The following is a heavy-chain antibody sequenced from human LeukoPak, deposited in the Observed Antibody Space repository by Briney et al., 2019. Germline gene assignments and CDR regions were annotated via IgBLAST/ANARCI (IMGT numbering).Heavy chain of an antibody. Sequence: GGSLRLSCAASGFTFSSYSMNWVRQAPGKGLEWVSSISSSSSYIYYADSVKGRFTISRDNAKNSLYLQMNSLRAEDTAVYYCARDPRHGPVRDGGYWGQGTLVTVSS. D-gene: IGHD5-24*01. CDR1: GFTFSSYS. V-gene: IGHV3-21*01. CDR2: ISSSSSYI. CDR3: ARDPRHGPVRDGGY. J-gene: IGHJ4*02.